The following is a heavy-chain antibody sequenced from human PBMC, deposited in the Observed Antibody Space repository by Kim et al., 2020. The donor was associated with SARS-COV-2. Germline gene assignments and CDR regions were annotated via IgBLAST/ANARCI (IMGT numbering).Heavy chain of an antibody. Sequence: SVKVSCKASGGTFSSYAISWVRQAPGQGLEWMGGIIPIFGTANYAQKFQGRVTITADESTSTAYMELSSLRSEDTAVYYCARVEQYYDILTGYTPPYYFDYWGQGTLVTVSS. D-gene: IGHD3-9*01. CDR1: GGTFSSYA. CDR2: IIPIFGTA. CDR3: ARVEQYYDILTGYTPPYYFDY. J-gene: IGHJ4*02. V-gene: IGHV1-69*13.